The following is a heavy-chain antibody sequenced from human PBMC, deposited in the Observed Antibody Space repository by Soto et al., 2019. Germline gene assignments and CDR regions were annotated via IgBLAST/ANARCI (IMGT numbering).Heavy chain of an antibody. V-gene: IGHV3-49*05. CDR1: GFTFGDYA. CDR3: TRELPEWEPRGYYGMDV. Sequence: EVQLVESGGGLVKPGRSLRLSCTASGFTFGDYAMSWFRQAPGKGLEWVGFIRSKAYGGTTEYAASVKGRFTISRDDSKSIAYLQMNSLKTEDTAVYYCTRELPEWEPRGYYGMDVWGQGTTVTVSS. CDR2: IRSKAYGGTT. J-gene: IGHJ6*02. D-gene: IGHD1-26*01.